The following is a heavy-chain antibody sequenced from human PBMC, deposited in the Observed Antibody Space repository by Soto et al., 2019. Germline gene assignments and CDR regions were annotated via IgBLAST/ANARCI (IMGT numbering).Heavy chain of an antibody. Sequence: PSETLSLTCTVSGGSISNFYWSWIRQPPGKGLEWIGYIYYSGSTNYNPSLKSRVTISVDTSKNQFSLKLSSVTAADTAVYYCARETLLRFLEWLPNDAFDIWGQGTMVTVSS. J-gene: IGHJ3*02. CDR2: IYYSGST. D-gene: IGHD3-3*01. CDR3: ARETLLRFLEWLPNDAFDI. V-gene: IGHV4-59*12. CDR1: GGSISNFY.